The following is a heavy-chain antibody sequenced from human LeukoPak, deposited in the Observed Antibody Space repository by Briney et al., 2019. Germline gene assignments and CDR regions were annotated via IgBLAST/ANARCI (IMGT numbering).Heavy chain of an antibody. J-gene: IGHJ4*02. Sequence: GRSLRLSCAASGFTFSSYGMHWVRQAPGKGLEWVVVIWYDGSNKYYADSVKGRFTISRDNSKNTLYLQMNSLRAEDTAVYYCARDKEAVAVYYFDYWGQGTLVTVSS. D-gene: IGHD6-19*01. CDR1: GFTFSSYG. V-gene: IGHV3-33*01. CDR2: IWYDGSNK. CDR3: ARDKEAVAVYYFDY.